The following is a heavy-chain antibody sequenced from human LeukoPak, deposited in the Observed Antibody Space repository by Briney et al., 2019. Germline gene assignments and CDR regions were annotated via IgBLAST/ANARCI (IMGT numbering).Heavy chain of an antibody. Sequence: PGGSLRLSCAASGFTFSSDGMHWVRQAPGKGLEWVASIRYDGSNKYYADSVKGRFTISRNNSKNTLYLHINSLRAEDTAVYYCVKDNPLDYWGQGTLVIVSS. V-gene: IGHV3-30*02. CDR3: VKDNPLDY. CDR1: GFTFSSDG. CDR2: IRYDGSNK. D-gene: IGHD1-14*01. J-gene: IGHJ4*02.